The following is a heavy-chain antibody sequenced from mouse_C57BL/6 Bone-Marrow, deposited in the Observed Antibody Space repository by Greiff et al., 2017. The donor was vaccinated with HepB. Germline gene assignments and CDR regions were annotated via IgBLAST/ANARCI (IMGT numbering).Heavy chain of an antibody. D-gene: IGHD2-3*01. Sequence: EVQLVESGGGLVQPGGSLKLSCAASGFTFSDYYMYWVRQTPEKRLEWVAYISNGGGSTYYPDTVKGRFTISRDNAKNTLYLQMSRLKSEDTAMYYCARQRGYYDWYFDVWGTGTTVTVSS. CDR2: ISNGGGST. CDR1: GFTFSDYY. V-gene: IGHV5-12*01. CDR3: ARQRGYYDWYFDV. J-gene: IGHJ1*03.